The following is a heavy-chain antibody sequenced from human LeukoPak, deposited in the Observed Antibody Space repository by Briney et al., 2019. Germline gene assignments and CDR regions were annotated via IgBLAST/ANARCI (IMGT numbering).Heavy chain of an antibody. J-gene: IGHJ4*02. D-gene: IGHD4-11*01. V-gene: IGHV3-43*02. CDR3: AKPQTTVKSGFDY. CDR1: GFTFSSYG. CDR2: ISADGGGT. Sequence: PGGSLRLSCAASGFTFSSYGMHWVRQAPGKGLEWVSLISADGGGTYYPDSVKGRFTISRDNSKNSLYLQMNSLRTEDTALYYCAKPQTTVKSGFDYWGQGTLVTVSS.